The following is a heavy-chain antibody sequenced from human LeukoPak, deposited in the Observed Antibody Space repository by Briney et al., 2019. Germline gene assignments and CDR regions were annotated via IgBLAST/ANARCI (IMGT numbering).Heavy chain of an antibody. CDR3: QREARRLAYCSDTHCAPHGS. J-gene: IGHJ5*02. Sequence: GGSQRLSCGASGFTFNSYGMHWVRQAPGKGLEWVTFIRYDGSDKYYTDSVKGRFTVSRDNSNNTMSLQKNCLRVDDWAVYYSQREARRLAYCSDTHCAPHGSWRQG. CDR2: IRYDGSDK. D-gene: IGHD2-15*01. CDR1: GFTFNSYG. V-gene: IGHV3-30*02.